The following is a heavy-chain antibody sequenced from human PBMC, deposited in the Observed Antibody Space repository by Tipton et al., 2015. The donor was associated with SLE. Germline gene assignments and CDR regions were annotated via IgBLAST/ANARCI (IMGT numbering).Heavy chain of an antibody. CDR3: ARDRWDLRYFDGLILPFDY. V-gene: IGHV3-48*01. CDR1: GFTFSSYS. Sequence: SLRLSCAASGFTFSSYSMNWVRQAPGKGLEWVSYISTSSSTMHYAASVKGRFTISRDNAKNSLYLQMNSLRSDDTAVYYCARDRWDLRYFDGLILPFDYLGQGTRVTVSS. D-gene: IGHD3-9*01. CDR2: ISTSSSTM. J-gene: IGHJ4*02.